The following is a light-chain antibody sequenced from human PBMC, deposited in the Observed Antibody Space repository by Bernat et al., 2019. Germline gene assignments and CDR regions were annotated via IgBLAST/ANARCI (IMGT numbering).Light chain of an antibody. Sequence: EIVMTQSPATLSVSPGERATLSCRASQSVSSNLAWYQQKPGQAPRLLIYGASTRATGIPARFSGSGSGTEFNLTISSLQSEDFAVYYCTQYNNWPPLTFGGGTKVEIK. CDR3: TQYNNWPPLT. V-gene: IGKV3-15*01. CDR1: QSVSSN. J-gene: IGKJ4*02. CDR2: GAS.